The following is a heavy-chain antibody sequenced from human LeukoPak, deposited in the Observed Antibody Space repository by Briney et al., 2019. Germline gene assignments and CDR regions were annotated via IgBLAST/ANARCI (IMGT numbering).Heavy chain of an antibody. Sequence: PSETLSLTCTVSGGSISSSNYYWGWLRQPPGPGLEWIGSIDNSGYTYKNPSVESRVTISVDRSRKQFSLKLSSVTAADTAVYYCARGIFDSSGWYTPENNWFDPWGQGTLVTVSS. D-gene: IGHD6-19*01. V-gene: IGHV4-39*07. CDR3: ARGIFDSSGWYTPENNWFDP. CDR1: GGSISSSNYY. J-gene: IGHJ5*02. CDR2: IDNSGYT.